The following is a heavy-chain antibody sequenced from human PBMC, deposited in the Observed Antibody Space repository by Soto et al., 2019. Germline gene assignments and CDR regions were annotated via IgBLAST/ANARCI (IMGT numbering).Heavy chain of an antibody. D-gene: IGHD5-18*01. CDR2: ISYDGSNK. CDR3: ARDPGLLYSYGHNWFDP. Sequence: PGGSLRLSCAASGFTFSSYAMHWVRQAPGKGLEWVAVISYDGSNKYYADSVKGRFTISRDNSKNTLYLQMNSLRAEDTAVYYSARDPGLLYSYGHNWFDPWGQGTLVTVSS. J-gene: IGHJ5*02. CDR1: GFTFSSYA. V-gene: IGHV3-30-3*01.